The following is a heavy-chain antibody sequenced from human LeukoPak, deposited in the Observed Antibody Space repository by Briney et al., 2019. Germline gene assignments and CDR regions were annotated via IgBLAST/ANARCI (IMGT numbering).Heavy chain of an antibody. J-gene: IGHJ4*02. Sequence: QPGGSLRLSCAASGFTFSSYEMNWVRQAPGKGLEWVSYISSSGSTIYYADSVKGRFTISRDNAKNSLYLQMNSLRADDTTVYYCARDGIAVAGTVFDYWGQGTLVTVSS. CDR3: ARDGIAVAGTVFDY. V-gene: IGHV3-48*03. D-gene: IGHD6-19*01. CDR1: GFTFSSYE. CDR2: ISSSGSTI.